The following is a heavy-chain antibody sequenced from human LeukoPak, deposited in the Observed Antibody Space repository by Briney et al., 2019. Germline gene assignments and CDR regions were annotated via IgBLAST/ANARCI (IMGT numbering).Heavy chain of an antibody. CDR1: GGSFSGYY. V-gene: IGHV4-34*01. D-gene: IGHD5-18*01. Sequence: SETLSLTCAVYGGSFSGYYWSWIRHPPGKGLEWIGEINHSGSTNYNPSLKSRVTISVDTSKNQFSLKLSSVTAADTAVYYCARGRRGYPTQPWGQGTLVTVSS. CDR2: INHSGST. J-gene: IGHJ5*02. CDR3: ARGRRGYPTQP.